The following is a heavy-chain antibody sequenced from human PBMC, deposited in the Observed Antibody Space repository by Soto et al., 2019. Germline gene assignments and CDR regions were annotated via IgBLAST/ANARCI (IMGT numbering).Heavy chain of an antibody. CDR2: ISGSGDTK. J-gene: IGHJ4*02. CDR1: GFTFSSCS. Sequence: GGSLRLSCASSGFTFSSCSMNWVRQAPGKGLEWVSFISGSGDTKYYADSVKGRFTISRDNAKNSLYLQMSSLRGEDTAVYYRAKYCSSDVCFDYWGQGTLVTVSS. CDR3: AKYCSSDVCFDY. V-gene: IGHV3-48*01. D-gene: IGHD2-8*01.